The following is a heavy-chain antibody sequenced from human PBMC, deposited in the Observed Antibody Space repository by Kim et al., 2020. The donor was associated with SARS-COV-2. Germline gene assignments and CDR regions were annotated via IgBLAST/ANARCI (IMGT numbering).Heavy chain of an antibody. CDR1: GFTFSSYW. V-gene: IGHV3-7*01. D-gene: IGHD2-2*01. J-gene: IGHJ6*01. CDR3: ARDRREGYCTSTSCPYY. CDR2: IKQDGSEK. Sequence: GGSLRLSCAASGFTFSSYWTSWVRQAPGKGLEWVANIKQDGSEKYYVDSVKGQFTISRDNAKNSLYLQLNSLRAEDTAVYYCARDRREGYCTSTSCPYY.